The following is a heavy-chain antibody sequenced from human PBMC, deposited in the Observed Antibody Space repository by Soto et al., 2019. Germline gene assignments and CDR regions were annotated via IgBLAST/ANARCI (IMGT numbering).Heavy chain of an antibody. J-gene: IGHJ6*02. D-gene: IGHD4-17*01. CDR3: ARDCLQGDPTTYYYYYYGMDV. CDR2: TYYRSKWYN. CDR1: GDSVSSNSAA. V-gene: IGHV6-1*01. Sequence: SQTLSLTCAISGDSVSSNSAAWNWIKQSPSRGLEWLGRTYYRSKWYNDYAVSVKSRITINPDTSKNQFSLQLNSVTPEDTAVYYCARDCLQGDPTTYYYYYYGMDVWGQGTTVTVSS.